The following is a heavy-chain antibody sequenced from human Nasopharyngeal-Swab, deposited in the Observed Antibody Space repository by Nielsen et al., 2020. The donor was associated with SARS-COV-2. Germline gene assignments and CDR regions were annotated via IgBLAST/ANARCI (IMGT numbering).Heavy chain of an antibody. D-gene: IGHD4-17*01. J-gene: IGHJ5*02. V-gene: IGHV4-39*01. CDR3: ARLGYGDSNWFDP. CDR2: IYYSGST. Sequence: WIRQPPGQGLEWIGSIYYSGSTYYTPSLKSRVTISVDTSKYQFSLKLSSVTAADTAVYYCARLGYGDSNWFDPWGQGTLVTVSS.